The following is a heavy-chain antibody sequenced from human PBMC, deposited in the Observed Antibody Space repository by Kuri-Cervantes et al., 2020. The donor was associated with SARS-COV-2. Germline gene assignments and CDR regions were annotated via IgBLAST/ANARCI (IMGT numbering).Heavy chain of an antibody. V-gene: IGHV3-21*01. CDR3: AREKDCSSTSCYKWFGESDYYGMDV. CDR2: ISSSSRYI. CDR1: GFTFSSYS. Sequence: GGSRRPSCAASGFTFSSYSMNWVRQAPGKGLEWVSSISSSSRYIFYADSGKGRFTISRDNAKNSLYLQMHSLRAEDTAVYYCAREKDCSSTSCYKWFGESDYYGMDVCGQATTTVSS. D-gene: IGHD2-2*01. J-gene: IGHJ6*02.